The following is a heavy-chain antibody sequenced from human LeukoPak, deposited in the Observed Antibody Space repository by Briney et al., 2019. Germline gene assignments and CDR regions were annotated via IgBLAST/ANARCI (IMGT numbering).Heavy chain of an antibody. CDR2: ISYDGSNK. CDR1: GFTFSSYG. V-gene: IGHV3-30*18. Sequence: QSGGSLRLSCAASGFTFSSYGMHWVRQAPGKGLEWVAVISYDGSNKYYADSVKGRFTISRDNSKNTLYLQMNSLRAEDTAVYYCAKENISSPYYFDYWGQGTLVTVSS. J-gene: IGHJ4*02. CDR3: AKENISSPYYFDY. D-gene: IGHD2/OR15-2a*01.